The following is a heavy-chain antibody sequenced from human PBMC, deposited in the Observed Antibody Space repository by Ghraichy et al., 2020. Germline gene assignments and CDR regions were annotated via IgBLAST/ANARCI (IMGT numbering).Heavy chain of an antibody. CDR1: GFTFSSYA. J-gene: IGHJ6*02. D-gene: IGHD2/OR15-2a*01. V-gene: IGHV3-23*01. CDR2: ISGSGGCT. CDR3: AKDSVTVRIEYYYNGMDV. Sequence: GGSLRLSCAASGFTFSSYAMSWVRQAPGKGLEWVSAISGSGGCTYYADSVKGRFTISRDNSKNTLLRQMNSLRAEDTAVYYCAKDSVTVRIEYYYNGMDVWGQGTTVTVS.